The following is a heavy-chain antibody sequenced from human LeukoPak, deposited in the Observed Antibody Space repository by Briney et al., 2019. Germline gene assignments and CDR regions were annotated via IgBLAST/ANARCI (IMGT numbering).Heavy chain of an antibody. J-gene: IGHJ4*02. CDR2: INHSGST. Sequence: SETLSLTCAVYGGSFSGYYWSWIRRPPGKGLEWIGEINHSGSTNYNPSLKSRVTISVDTSKNQFSLKLSSVTAADTAVYYCARVDTAMVRNFDYWGQGTLVTVSS. D-gene: IGHD5-18*01. CDR3: ARVDTAMVRNFDY. V-gene: IGHV4-34*01. CDR1: GGSFSGYY.